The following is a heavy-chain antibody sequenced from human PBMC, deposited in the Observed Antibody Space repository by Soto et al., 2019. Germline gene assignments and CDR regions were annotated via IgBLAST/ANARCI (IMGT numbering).Heavy chain of an antibody. J-gene: IGHJ4*02. D-gene: IGHD2-21*02. CDR1: GFTFSSYG. CDR3: AKVGMALPENDY. Sequence: QVHLEESGGGVVQPGGSLRLSCVTSGFTFSSYGFHWVRQAPGKGLEWVAVISYDAGNKYYEDSVKGRFIVSRDNSKNTLYLDMNSLRDEDTAVYYCAKVGMALPENDYWGQGTQVTVSS. V-gene: IGHV3-30*18. CDR2: ISYDAGNK.